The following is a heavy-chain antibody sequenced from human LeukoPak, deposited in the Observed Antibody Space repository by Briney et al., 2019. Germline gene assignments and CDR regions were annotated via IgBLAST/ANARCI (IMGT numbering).Heavy chain of an antibody. CDR2: IYYSGST. V-gene: IGHV4-39*01. CDR1: GGSISSSSYY. J-gene: IGHJ4*02. Sequence: SETLSLTCTVSGGSISSSSYYWGWIRQPPGEGLEWIGSIYYSGSTYYNPSLKSRVTISVDTSKNQFSLKLSSVTAADTAVYYCARPSRYCSSTSCYLDYWGQGTLVTVSS. CDR3: ARPSRYCSSTSCYLDY. D-gene: IGHD2-2*01.